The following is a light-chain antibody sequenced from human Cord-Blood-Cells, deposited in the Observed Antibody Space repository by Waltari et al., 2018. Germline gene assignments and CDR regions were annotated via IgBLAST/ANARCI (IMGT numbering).Light chain of an antibody. CDR3: QQDNSYYS. CDR1: QSISSG. V-gene: IGKV1-5*03. CDR2: KAS. J-gene: IGKJ2*03. Sequence: DIQMTQAPSTLSASVGDRVTITCRASQSISSGFAWYQQKPGKAPKLLIYKASSLESGVPSRVSGSGSGTEFTLTISSLQPDDFATYYCQQDNSYYSLGQGTKLEIK.